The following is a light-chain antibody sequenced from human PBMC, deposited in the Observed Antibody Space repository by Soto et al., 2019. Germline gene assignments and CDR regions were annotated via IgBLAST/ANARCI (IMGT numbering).Light chain of an antibody. CDR3: QQYGSSPQYT. Sequence: EIVLTQSPGTLSLSPGERATLSCRASQSVSSSYLACYQQKPGQAPSLLIYGASSRATGIPDRFSGSGSGTDFTLTISRLEPEDFAVYYCQQYGSSPQYTFGQGTKLEIK. J-gene: IGKJ2*01. CDR1: QSVSSSY. V-gene: IGKV3-20*01. CDR2: GAS.